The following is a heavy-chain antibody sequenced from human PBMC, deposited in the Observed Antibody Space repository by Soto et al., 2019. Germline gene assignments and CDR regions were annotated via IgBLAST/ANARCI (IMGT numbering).Heavy chain of an antibody. J-gene: IGHJ6*02. CDR3: ASRVITSSSWLRGSAHYYYYGMDV. V-gene: IGHV1-69*13. D-gene: IGHD6-13*01. CDR2: IIPIFGTA. CDR1: GGTFSSYA. Sequence: SVKVSCKASGGTFSSYAISWVRQAPGQGLEWMGGIIPIFGTANYAQKFQGRVTITADESTSTAYMELSSLRSEDTAVYYCASRVITSSSWLRGSAHYYYYGMDVWGHGTTVTVSS.